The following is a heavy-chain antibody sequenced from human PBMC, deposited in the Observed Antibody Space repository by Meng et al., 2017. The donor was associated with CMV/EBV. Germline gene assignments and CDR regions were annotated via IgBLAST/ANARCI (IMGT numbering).Heavy chain of an antibody. J-gene: IGHJ6*02. D-gene: IGHD2-2*01. Sequence: SQTLSLTCPISGDSVSSHSAAWNWIRQSPSRGLEWLGRTYYRSKWYNDYAVSVKSRITINPDTSKNQFSLQLNSVTPEDTAVYYCARDRYCSSTSCYWVGMDVWGQGTTVTVSS. CDR1: GDSVSSHSAA. V-gene: IGHV6-1*01. CDR2: TYYRSKWYN. CDR3: ARDRYCSSTSCYWVGMDV.